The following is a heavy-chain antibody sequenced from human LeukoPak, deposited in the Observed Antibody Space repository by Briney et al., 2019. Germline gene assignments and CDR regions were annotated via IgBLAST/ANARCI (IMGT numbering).Heavy chain of an antibody. Sequence: PSETLSLTCTVSGGSISSSSYYWGWIRQPPGKGLEWIGSIYYSGSTYYNPSLKSRVTISVDTSKDQFSLKLSSVTAADTAVYYCARVGGYTDAFDIWGQGTMVTVSS. CDR1: GGSISSSSYY. V-gene: IGHV4-39*07. D-gene: IGHD1-1*01. J-gene: IGHJ3*02. CDR2: IYYSGST. CDR3: ARVGGYTDAFDI.